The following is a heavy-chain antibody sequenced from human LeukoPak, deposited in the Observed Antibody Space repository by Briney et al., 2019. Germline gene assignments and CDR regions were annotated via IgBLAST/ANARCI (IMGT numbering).Heavy chain of an antibody. D-gene: IGHD3-10*01. Sequence: GGSLRLSCAASGFTFSSYAMSWVRQAPGKGLELVSAISGSGGSTYYADSVKGRFTISRDNSKNTLYLQMNRLRGEDTAVYYCAKCWVSGSYGGYFDYWGQGTLVTVSS. V-gene: IGHV3-23*01. CDR1: GFTFSSYA. CDR2: ISGSGGST. CDR3: AKCWVSGSYGGYFDY. J-gene: IGHJ4*02.